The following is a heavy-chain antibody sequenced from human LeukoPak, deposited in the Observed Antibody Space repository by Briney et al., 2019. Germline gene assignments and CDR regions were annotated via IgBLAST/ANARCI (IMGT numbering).Heavy chain of an antibody. CDR3: AKGSSSGRPYYFDY. J-gene: IGHJ4*02. Sequence: GGSLRLSCAASGFTFSSYWMHWVRQAPGKGLVWVSRINSDGSSTSYADSVKGRFTTSRDNSKNTLYLQMNSLRAEDTAVYYCAKGSSSGRPYYFDYWGQGALVTVSS. CDR1: GFTFSSYW. D-gene: IGHD6-19*01. V-gene: IGHV3-74*01. CDR2: INSDGSST.